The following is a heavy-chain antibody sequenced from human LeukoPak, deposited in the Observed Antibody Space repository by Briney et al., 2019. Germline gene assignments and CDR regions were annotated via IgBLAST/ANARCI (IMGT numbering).Heavy chain of an antibody. D-gene: IGHD3-16*01. Sequence: GGSLRLSCAASEFTVSGDYMTWVRQAPGKGLEWVAVISYDGSNKYYADSVKGRFTISRDNSKNTLYLQMNSLRAEDTAVYYCAREFRGQDSHYYYGMDVWGQGTTVTVSS. J-gene: IGHJ6*02. CDR2: ISYDGSNK. V-gene: IGHV3-30*03. CDR3: AREFRGQDSHYYYGMDV. CDR1: EFTVSGDY.